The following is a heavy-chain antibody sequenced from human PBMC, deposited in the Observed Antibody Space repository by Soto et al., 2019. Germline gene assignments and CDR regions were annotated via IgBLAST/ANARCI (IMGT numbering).Heavy chain of an antibody. V-gene: IGHV3-7*01. CDR2: IKQDGSEK. D-gene: IGHD6-13*01. CDR3: ARDRVVAAGISLYYYMDV. J-gene: IGHJ6*03. Sequence: GGSLRLSCAASGFTFSSYWMSWVRQAPGKGLEWVANIKQDGSEKYYVDSVKGRFTISRDNAKNSLYLQMNSLRAEDTAVYYCARDRVVAAGISLYYYMDVWGKGTTVTVSS. CDR1: GFTFSSYW.